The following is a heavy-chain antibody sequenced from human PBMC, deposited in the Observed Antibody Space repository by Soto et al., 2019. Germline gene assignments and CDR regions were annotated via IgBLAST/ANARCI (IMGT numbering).Heavy chain of an antibody. V-gene: IGHV3-30-3*01. CDR2: ISYDGSNK. J-gene: IGHJ6*02. CDR1: GFTFSTYA. D-gene: IGHD4-4*01. Sequence: QVPLVESGGGVVQPGRSLRLSCAASGFTFSTYAMYWVRQAPGKGLEWVAVISYDGSNKYYADSVKGRFTITRDHSNNTLYLQMNSLRAEDTAVYYCAREVTPYYYYYAMDVWGQGTTVTVSS. CDR3: AREVTPYYYYYAMDV.